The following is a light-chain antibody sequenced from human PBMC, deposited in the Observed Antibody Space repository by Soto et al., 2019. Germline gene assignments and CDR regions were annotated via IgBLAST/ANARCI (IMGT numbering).Light chain of an antibody. CDR1: SSDVGAYNY. CDR2: EVS. Sequence: QSALTQPPSASGSVGQSVTISCTGTSSDVGAYNYVSWYQQHPGKAPKLMIYEVSKRPSGAPDRFSGSKSGYTASLTVSGLQAEDEADYYCSSHAGNNNYVFGTGTKVTVL. J-gene: IGLJ1*01. CDR3: SSHAGNNNYV. V-gene: IGLV2-8*01.